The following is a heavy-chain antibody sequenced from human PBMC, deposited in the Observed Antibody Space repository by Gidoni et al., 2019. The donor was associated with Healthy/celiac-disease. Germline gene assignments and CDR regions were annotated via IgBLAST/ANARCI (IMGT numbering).Heavy chain of an antibody. CDR1: GFTFSSYA. CDR2: ISYDGSNK. CDR3: ARAGEEIDAFDI. D-gene: IGHD3-10*01. J-gene: IGHJ3*02. V-gene: IGHV3-30-3*01. Sequence: QVQLVESGGGVVQPGRSLRLSCAASGFTFSSYAMHWVRQAPGKGLEWVAVISYDGSNKYYADSVKGRFTISRDNSKNTLYLQMNSLRAEDTAVYYCARAGEEIDAFDIWGQGTMVTVSS.